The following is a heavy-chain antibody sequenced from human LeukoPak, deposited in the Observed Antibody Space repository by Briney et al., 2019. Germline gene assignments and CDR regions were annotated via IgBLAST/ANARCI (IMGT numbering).Heavy chain of an antibody. D-gene: IGHD2-2*01. J-gene: IGHJ3*02. CDR3: ARRRYCTSSSCLLERDAFDI. CDR1: GFTFSSYS. Sequence: GGSLRLSCAASGFTFSSYSMNWVRQAPGKGLEWVSSISSSSSYIYYADSVKGRFTISIDNAKNSLYLQLNSLRAEDTAVYYCARRRYCTSSSCLLERDAFDIWGQGTMVTVFS. V-gene: IGHV3-21*01. CDR2: ISSSSSYI.